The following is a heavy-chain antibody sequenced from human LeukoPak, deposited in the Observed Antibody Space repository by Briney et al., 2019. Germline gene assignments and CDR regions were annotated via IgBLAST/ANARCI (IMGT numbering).Heavy chain of an antibody. V-gene: IGHV4-59*01. CDR2: IYYSGST. D-gene: IGHD6-19*01. CDR1: AGSMSSYY. CDR3: ARVMAGRYWYFDL. J-gene: IGHJ2*01. Sequence: SETLSLTCIVSAGSMSSYYWSWIRQPPGKGLEWIGYIYYSGSTNYNPSLKSRVTISVDTSKNQFSLKLSSVTAADTAVYYCARVMAGRYWYFDLWGRGTLVTVSS.